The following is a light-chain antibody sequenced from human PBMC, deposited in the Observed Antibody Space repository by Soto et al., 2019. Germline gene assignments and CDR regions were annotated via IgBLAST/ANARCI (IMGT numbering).Light chain of an antibody. Sequence: QSALTQPASVSGSPGQSITTSCTGTSSDVGSYNLVSWYQQHPGKAPKLMIYEGSKRPPGVSNRFSGSKSGNPASLTISGLLAEDEADYYCCSYAGSTTLVVFGGGTKLTVL. CDR2: EGS. CDR3: CSYAGSTTLVV. V-gene: IGLV2-23*03. CDR1: SSDVGSYNL. J-gene: IGLJ3*02.